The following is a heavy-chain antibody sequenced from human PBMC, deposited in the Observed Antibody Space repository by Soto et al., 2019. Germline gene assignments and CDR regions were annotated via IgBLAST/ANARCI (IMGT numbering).Heavy chain of an antibody. CDR3: ARGVTTMGWFDP. V-gene: IGHV4-34*01. J-gene: IGHJ5*02. CDR1: GGSFSCYY. D-gene: IGHD4-17*01. CDR2: INHSGST. Sequence: QVQLQQRGAGLLKTAATLSLTCAVYGGSFSCYYWSWIRQPQGKGLGWIGKINHSGSTNYYPYLKSQVTISVDPSHNQFSLKLGSVTAADTAVYYCARGVTTMGWFDPWGQGTLVTVSS.